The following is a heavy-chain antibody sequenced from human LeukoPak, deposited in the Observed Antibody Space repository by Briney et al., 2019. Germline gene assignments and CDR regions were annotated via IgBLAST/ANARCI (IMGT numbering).Heavy chain of an antibody. CDR1: GFTVSSNY. J-gene: IGHJ5*02. D-gene: IGHD3-22*01. CDR3: AKGGYYYDSTNWFDP. Sequence: GGSLRLSCAASGFTVSSNYMSWVRQAPGKGLEWVSAISKSGASTYYVDSVKGRFTISRDNSKNTLSLQMNSLRVEDTAVYYCAKGGYYYDSTNWFDPWGQGTLVTVSS. V-gene: IGHV3-23*01. CDR2: ISKSGAST.